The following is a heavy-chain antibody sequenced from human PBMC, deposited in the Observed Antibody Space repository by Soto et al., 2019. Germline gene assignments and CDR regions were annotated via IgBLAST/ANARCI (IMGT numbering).Heavy chain of an antibody. CDR2: IDIFSATI. J-gene: IGHJ4*02. CDR3: ARDVVAEIDY. V-gene: IGHV3-48*02. CDR1: GFTFSDYN. Sequence: EVQLVESGGGLVQPGGSLRLSCAASGFTFSDYNMIWVRQAPGKGLQWVSYIDIFSATIYYADSVRGRFTISRDNAKNSLYLQMNSLIDEDTAVYYCARDVVAEIDYWGQGTLVTVSS. D-gene: IGHD2-21*01.